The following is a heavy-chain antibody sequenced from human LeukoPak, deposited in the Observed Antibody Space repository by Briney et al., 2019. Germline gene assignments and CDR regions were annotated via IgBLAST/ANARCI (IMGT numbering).Heavy chain of an antibody. J-gene: IGHJ3*02. CDR2: INPNSGGT. CDR3: AGYRTSNLDAFDI. CDR1: GYTFTGYY. D-gene: IGHD2-2*01. V-gene: IGHV1-2*02. Sequence: ASVKDSCKASGYTFTGYYMHWVRQAPGQGREWMGWINPNSGGTNYAQKFQGRVTMTRDTSISTAYMELSRLRSDDTAVYYCAGYRTSNLDAFDIWGQGTMVTVSS.